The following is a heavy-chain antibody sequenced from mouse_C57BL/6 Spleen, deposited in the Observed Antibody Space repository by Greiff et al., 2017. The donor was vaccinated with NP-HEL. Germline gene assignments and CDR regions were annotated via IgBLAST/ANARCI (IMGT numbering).Heavy chain of an antibody. CDR1: GFNIKDYY. V-gene: IGHV14-2*01. J-gene: IGHJ1*03. D-gene: IGHD1-1*01. CDR3: AYYYGSSYWYFDV. Sequence: EVNVVESGAELVKPGASVKLSCTASGFNIKDYYMHWVKQRTEQGLEWIGRIDPEDGETKYAPKFQGKATITADTSSNTAYLQLSSLTSEDTAVYYCAYYYGSSYWYFDVWGTGTTVTVSS. CDR2: IDPEDGET.